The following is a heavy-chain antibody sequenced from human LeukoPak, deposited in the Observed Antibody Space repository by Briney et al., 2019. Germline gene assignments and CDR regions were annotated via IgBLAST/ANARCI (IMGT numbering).Heavy chain of an antibody. CDR3: AKATGTLGN. D-gene: IGHD1-1*01. CDR1: GFTFSSYS. CDR2: ITSTSSYI. J-gene: IGHJ4*02. Sequence: GGSLRLSCAASGFTFSSYSMNWVRQAPGKGLEWVSSITSTSSYINYVDSVKGRFTISRDNARNSLYLQMNSLTAEDTAIYYCAKATGTLGNWGQGTLVTVSS. V-gene: IGHV3-21*04.